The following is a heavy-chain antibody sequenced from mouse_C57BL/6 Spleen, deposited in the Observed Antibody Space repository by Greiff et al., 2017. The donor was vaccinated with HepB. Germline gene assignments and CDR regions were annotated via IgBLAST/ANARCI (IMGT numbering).Heavy chain of an antibody. CDR3: ARGGTDFDY. J-gene: IGHJ2*01. Sequence: QVQLQQPGAELVKPGASVKLSCKASGYTFTSYWMHWVKQRPGQGLEWIGMIHPNRGSTNYNETFKSKATLTVDKSSSTAYMQLSSLTSEDSAVYYCARGGTDFDYWGQGTTLTVSS. D-gene: IGHD2-14*01. V-gene: IGHV1-64*01. CDR1: GYTFTSYW. CDR2: IHPNRGST.